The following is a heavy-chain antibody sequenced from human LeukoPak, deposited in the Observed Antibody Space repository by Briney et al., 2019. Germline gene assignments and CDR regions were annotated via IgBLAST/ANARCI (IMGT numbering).Heavy chain of an antibody. V-gene: IGHV3-49*04. CDR2: IRSKAYGGTT. D-gene: IGHD2-15*01. CDR1: GFTFGDYA. CDR3: TRDRRALGYCSGGSCYGYY. J-gene: IGHJ4*02. Sequence: GGSLRLSCTASGFTFGDYAMSWVRQAPGKGLEWVGFIRSKAYGGTTEYAASVKGRFTISRDASKSIAYLQMNSLKTEDTAVYYCTRDRRALGYCSGGSCYGYYWGQGTLVTVSS.